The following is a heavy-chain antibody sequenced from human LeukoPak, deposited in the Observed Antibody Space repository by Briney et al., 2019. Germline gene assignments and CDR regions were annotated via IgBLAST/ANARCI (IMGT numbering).Heavy chain of an antibody. J-gene: IGHJ6*03. D-gene: IGHD6-13*01. CDR2: ISGSGCST. CDR1: GFTFSSYA. Sequence: GGSLRLSCAASGFTFSSYAMSWVRQAPGKGLEWVSAISGSGCSTYYADSVKGRFTISRDNSKNTLYLQMNSLRAEDTAVYYCAKRGSAAEPQNHNYYYYYMGVWGKGPTVTVSS. V-gene: IGHV3-23*01. CDR3: AKRGSAAEPQNHNYYYYYMGV.